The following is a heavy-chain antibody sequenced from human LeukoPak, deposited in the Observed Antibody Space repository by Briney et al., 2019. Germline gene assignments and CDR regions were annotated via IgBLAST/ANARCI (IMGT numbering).Heavy chain of an antibody. Sequence: VASVKVSCKASGYTFTSYGISWVRKAPGQGLEWTGWISAYNGNTNYAQKLQGRVTMTTDTSTSTAYMELRSLRSDDTAVYYCANLFVGDYGVDDGDAFDIWGQGTMVTVSS. V-gene: IGHV1-18*01. CDR1: GYTFTSYG. CDR3: ANLFVGDYGVDDGDAFDI. J-gene: IGHJ3*02. D-gene: IGHD4-17*01. CDR2: ISAYNGNT.